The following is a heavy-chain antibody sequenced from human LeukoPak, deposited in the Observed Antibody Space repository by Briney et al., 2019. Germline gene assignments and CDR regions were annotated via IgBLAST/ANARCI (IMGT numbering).Heavy chain of an antibody. CDR2: ITSSGSTI. Sequence: GGSLRLSCAASGFTFSSYDMNWVRQAPGKGLERVSYITSSGSTIYYADSVKGRFTMSRDNAKNSLYLQMNSLRAEDTAVYYCARGGLLAFDYWGQGTLVTVSS. CDR3: ARGGLLAFDY. CDR1: GFTFSSYD. J-gene: IGHJ4*02. D-gene: IGHD2-15*01. V-gene: IGHV3-48*03.